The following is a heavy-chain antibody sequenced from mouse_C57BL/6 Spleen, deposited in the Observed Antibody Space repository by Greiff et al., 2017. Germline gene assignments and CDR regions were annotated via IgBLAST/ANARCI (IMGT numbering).Heavy chain of an antibody. Sequence: VQLQQSGAELARPGASVKLSCKASGYTFTSYGISWVKQRTGQGLEWIGEIYPRSGNTYYNEKFKGKATLTADKSSSTAYMELRSLTSEDSAVYYCESKGRYDPYAMDYWGQGTSVTVSS. CDR3: ESKGRYDPYAMDY. D-gene: IGHD1-1*01. CDR2: IYPRSGNT. J-gene: IGHJ4*01. CDR1: GYTFTSYG. V-gene: IGHV1-81*01.